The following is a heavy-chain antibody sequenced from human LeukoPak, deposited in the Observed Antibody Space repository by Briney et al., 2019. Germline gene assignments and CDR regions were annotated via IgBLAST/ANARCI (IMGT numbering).Heavy chain of an antibody. Sequence: SETLSLTCTVSGGSISSSSYYWGWIRQPPGKGLEWIGSIYYSGSTYYNPSLKSRVTISVDTSKNQFSLKLSSVTAADAAVYYCARGVPGVIPFVYWGQGTLGTVSS. CDR2: IYYSGST. J-gene: IGHJ4*02. V-gene: IGHV4-39*01. CDR1: GGSISSSSYY. CDR3: ARGVPGVIPFVY. D-gene: IGHD3-10*01.